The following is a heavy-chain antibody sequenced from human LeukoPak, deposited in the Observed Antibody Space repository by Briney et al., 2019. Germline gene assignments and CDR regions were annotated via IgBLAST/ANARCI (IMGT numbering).Heavy chain of an antibody. V-gene: IGHV4-59*08. CDR3: ARHDYWTQQQTFDY. CDR1: GGAITNYY. Sequence: SETLSLTCGVSGGAITNYYWNWVRQAPGKGLEWLGYIYYSGSTNYNPSLKGRVTISVDTSKNQFSLKLSSVTAADTAVYYCARHDYWTQQQTFDYWGQGTLVTVSS. CDR2: IYYSGST. J-gene: IGHJ4*02. D-gene: IGHD3-3*01.